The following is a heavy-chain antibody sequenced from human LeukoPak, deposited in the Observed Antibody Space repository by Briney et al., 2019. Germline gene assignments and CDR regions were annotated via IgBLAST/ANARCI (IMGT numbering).Heavy chain of an antibody. D-gene: IGHD3-22*01. J-gene: IGHJ4*02. Sequence: GGSLRLSCAASGFTFSSYAMSWVRQAPGKGLEWVSAISGSGGSTYYADSVKGRFTIFRDNSKNTLYLQMNSLRAEDTAVYYCATEYNYYDSSGYLDYWGQGTLVTVSS. CDR1: GFTFSSYA. V-gene: IGHV3-23*01. CDR3: ATEYNYYDSSGYLDY. CDR2: ISGSGGST.